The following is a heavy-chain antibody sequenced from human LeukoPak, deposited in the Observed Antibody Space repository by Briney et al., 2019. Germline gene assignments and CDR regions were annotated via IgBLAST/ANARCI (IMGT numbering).Heavy chain of an antibody. J-gene: IGHJ4*02. CDR2: IYYSGST. D-gene: IGHD3-22*01. Sequence: PSETLSLTCTVTGGSMNTYYWSWIRQPPWKGLEWIGYIYYSGSTSYSPSLKSRVTMSVDTSKNQFSLNLRSVTAADTAVYYCARVSLDFYDRSGYYYFDYWGQGTLATVSS. CDR3: ARVSLDFYDRSGYYYFDY. V-gene: IGHV4-59*01. CDR1: GGSMNTYY.